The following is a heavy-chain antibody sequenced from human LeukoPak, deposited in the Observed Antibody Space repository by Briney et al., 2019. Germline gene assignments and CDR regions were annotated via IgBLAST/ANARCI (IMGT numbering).Heavy chain of an antibody. Sequence: ASVKVSCKASGYTFTAYYIHWVRQAPGQGLEWMGWINPDSGGTDSAQKFRGRVTMTRDTSISAAYMELSGLTSDDTAVYYCARAPFCGVDCPPTIDYWGQGTLVTVSS. CDR1: GYTFTAYY. D-gene: IGHD2-21*02. CDR3: ARAPFCGVDCPPTIDY. J-gene: IGHJ4*02. V-gene: IGHV1-2*02. CDR2: INPDSGGT.